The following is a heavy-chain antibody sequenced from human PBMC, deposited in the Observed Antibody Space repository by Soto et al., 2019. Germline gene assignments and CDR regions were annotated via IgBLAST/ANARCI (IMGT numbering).Heavy chain of an antibody. CDR2: ISYDGSNK. V-gene: IGHV3-30-3*01. J-gene: IGHJ4*02. CDR1: GFTFSSYA. CDR3: ASVVQLWSGDY. Sequence: QVQLVESGGGVVQPGRSLRLSCAASGFTFSSYAMHWVRQAPGKGLEWVAVISYDGSNKYYADSVKGRFTISRDNSKNTLSLQMNSLRAEDTAVYYCASVVQLWSGDYWGQGTLVTVSS. D-gene: IGHD5-18*01.